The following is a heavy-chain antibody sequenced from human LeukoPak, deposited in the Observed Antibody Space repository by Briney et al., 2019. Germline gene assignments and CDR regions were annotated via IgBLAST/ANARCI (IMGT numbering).Heavy chain of an antibody. D-gene: IGHD4-11*01. CDR3: ASAYSNYIYYFDY. CDR1: GGTFISYA. CDR2: IIPIFGTA. J-gene: IGHJ4*02. Sequence: SVKVSCKASGGTFISYAISWVRQAPGQGLEWMGGIIPIFGTANYAQKFQGRVTITVDESTSTAYMELSSLRSEDTAVYYCASAYSNYIYYFDYWGQGTLVTVAS. V-gene: IGHV1-69*01.